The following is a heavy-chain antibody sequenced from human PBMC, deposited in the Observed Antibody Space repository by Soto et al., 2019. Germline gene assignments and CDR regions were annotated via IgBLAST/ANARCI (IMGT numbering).Heavy chain of an antibody. Sequence: SDTLSVTCVVSGGSISSYYWSWIRQPPGKGLEWIGYIYYSGSTNYNPSLKSRVTISVDTSKNQFSLKLNSMTAADTAVYYCARHNYGSGSTYFDYWGQGTLVTVSS. J-gene: IGHJ4*02. D-gene: IGHD3-10*01. CDR2: IYYSGST. CDR1: GGSISSYY. V-gene: IGHV4-59*08. CDR3: ARHNYGSGSTYFDY.